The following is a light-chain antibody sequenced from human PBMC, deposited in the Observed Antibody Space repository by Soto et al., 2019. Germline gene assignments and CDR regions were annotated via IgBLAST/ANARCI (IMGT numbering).Light chain of an antibody. CDR3: CSFAGGTNLV. Sequence: QSVLVQPPSASGSPGQSVTISCTGTRRDIGGYDFVSWYQQHPGKAPKLLISEVTKRPSGVPDRFSGPKSGNTASLTISGLQSDDEADYYCCSFAGGTNLVFGTGTKVTVL. CDR2: EVT. J-gene: IGLJ1*01. CDR1: RRDIGGYDF. V-gene: IGLV2-8*01.